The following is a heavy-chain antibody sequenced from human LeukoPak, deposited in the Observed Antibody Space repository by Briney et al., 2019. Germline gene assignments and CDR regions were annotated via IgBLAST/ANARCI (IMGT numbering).Heavy chain of an antibody. Sequence: ASVKVSCKVSGYTFTDYYMHWVQQAPGKGLEWMGLVDPEDGETIYAEKFQGRVTITADTSTDTAYMELSSLRSEDMAVYYCATTSRYYYYYYMDVWGKGTTVTVSS. J-gene: IGHJ6*03. CDR3: ATTSRYYYYYYMDV. V-gene: IGHV1-69-2*01. CDR2: VDPEDGET. CDR1: GYTFTDYY.